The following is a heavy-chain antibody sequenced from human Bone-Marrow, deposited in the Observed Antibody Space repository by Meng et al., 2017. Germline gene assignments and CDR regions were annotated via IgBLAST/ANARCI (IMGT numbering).Heavy chain of an antibody. D-gene: IGHD5-12*01. V-gene: IGHV3-48*03. Sequence: GESLKIPCAASGFTFSSYEMNWVRQAPGMGLEWVSHISSSGSVIYYADSVKGRFTISRDNTNNSLYLQMNSLRAEDTALYYCARGHTWGVAPTIHYWGQGTLVTVSS. J-gene: IGHJ4*02. CDR2: ISSSGSVI. CDR1: GFTFSSYE. CDR3: ARGHTWGVAPTIHY.